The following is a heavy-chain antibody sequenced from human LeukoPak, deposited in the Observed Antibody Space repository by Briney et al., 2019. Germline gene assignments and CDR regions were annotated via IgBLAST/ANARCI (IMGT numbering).Heavy chain of an antibody. CDR3: AKGSEIGDFWSGYYWGNAFDI. Sequence: GGSLRLSCAASGFTFSSYWMSWVRQAPGKGLEWVANIKQDGSEKYYVDSVKGRFTISRDNAKNSLYLQMNSLRAEDTAVYYCAKGSEIGDFWSGYYWGNAFDIWGQGTMVTVSS. D-gene: IGHD3-3*01. J-gene: IGHJ3*02. V-gene: IGHV3-7*01. CDR1: GFTFSSYW. CDR2: IKQDGSEK.